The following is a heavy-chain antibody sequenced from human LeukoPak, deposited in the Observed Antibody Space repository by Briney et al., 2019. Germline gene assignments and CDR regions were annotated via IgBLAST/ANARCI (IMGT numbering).Heavy chain of an antibody. CDR2: IIPILGIA. V-gene: IGHV1-69*02. J-gene: IGHJ5*02. CDR1: GGTFSSYT. Sequence: SVKVSCKASGGTFSSYTISWVRQAPGQRLEWMGRIIPILGIANYAQKFQGRVTITADKSTSTAYMELSSLRSEDAAVYYCASNPYGSEPSFDPWGQGTLVTVSS. CDR3: ASNPYGSEPSFDP. D-gene: IGHD3-10*01.